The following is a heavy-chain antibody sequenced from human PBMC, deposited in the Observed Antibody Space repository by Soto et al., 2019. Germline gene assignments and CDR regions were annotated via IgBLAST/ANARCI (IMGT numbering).Heavy chain of an antibody. CDR1: GFSLTTSGVG. J-gene: IGHJ5*02. V-gene: IGHV2-5*02. CDR3: AHRTSPVTWWFDP. D-gene: IGHD4-17*01. Sequence: QITLKESGPTLVKPTQTLTLTCTFSGFSLTTSGVGVGWIRQPPGKALEWLALIYWDDDKRYSPSLKSRLTITQHPPKHIVVLTMTHIDPADTATYFCAHRTSPVTWWFDPGGQGTLVNVSS. CDR2: IYWDDDK.